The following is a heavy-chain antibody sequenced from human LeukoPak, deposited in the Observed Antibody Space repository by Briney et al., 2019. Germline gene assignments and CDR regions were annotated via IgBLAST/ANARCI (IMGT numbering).Heavy chain of an antibody. CDR1: GFTFKNYA. CDR2: IRDSGNGT. V-gene: IGHV3-23*01. D-gene: IGHD3-3*01. Sequence: PGGSLRLSCVVSGFTFKNYAMSWVRQAPGKGLECVSSIRDSGNGTDYADSVKGRFTVSRDNSKNTLYLHMNTLSAEDTAVYYCAKWAYYDFWSGHYKSLFDSWGQGTLVTVSP. CDR3: AKWAYYDFWSGHYKSLFDS. J-gene: IGHJ4*02.